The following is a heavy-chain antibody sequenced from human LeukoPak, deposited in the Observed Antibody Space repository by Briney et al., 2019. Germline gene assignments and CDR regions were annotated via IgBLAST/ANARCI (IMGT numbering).Heavy chain of an antibody. V-gene: IGHV1-2*02. CDR2: INPNSGGT. CDR3: ARGVAAAGTIWFDP. D-gene: IGHD6-13*01. CDR1: GYTFTGYY. J-gene: IGHJ5*02. Sequence: GASVKVSFKASGYTFTGYYMHWVRQAPGQGLEWMGWINPNSGGTNYAQKFQGRVTMTRDTSISTAYMELSRLRSDDTAVYYCARGVAAAGTIWFDPWGQGTLVTVSS.